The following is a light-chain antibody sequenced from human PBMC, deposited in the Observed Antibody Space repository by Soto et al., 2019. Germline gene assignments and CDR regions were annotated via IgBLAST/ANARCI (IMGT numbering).Light chain of an antibody. CDR3: QQYANSPRT. CDR2: EAS. J-gene: IGKJ1*01. V-gene: IGKV3-20*01. Sequence: EIVLTQSPGTLSLSPGERASVSCRASQSVTGSYLAWYQQKPGQAPRLLIYEASSRATGIPDRFSGSGSGTDFTLTISRLEPEDFAVYYCQQYANSPRTF. CDR1: QSVTGSY.